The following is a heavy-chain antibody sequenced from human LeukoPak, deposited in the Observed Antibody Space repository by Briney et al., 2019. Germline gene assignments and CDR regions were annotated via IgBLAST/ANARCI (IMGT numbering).Heavy chain of an antibody. CDR2: IKQDGSEK. CDR3: ARDQYDILTGYHDY. CDR1: GFTFSSYW. Sequence: GGSLRLSCAASGFTFSSYWMSWVRQAPGKGLEGVANIKQDGSEKYYVDSGKGRFTISRDNAKNSLYLQMNSLRAEDTVVYYCARDQYDILTGYHDYWGQGTLVTVSS. V-gene: IGHV3-7*01. J-gene: IGHJ4*02. D-gene: IGHD3-9*01.